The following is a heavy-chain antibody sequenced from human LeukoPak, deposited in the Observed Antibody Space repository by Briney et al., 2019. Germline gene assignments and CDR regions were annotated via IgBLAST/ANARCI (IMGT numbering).Heavy chain of an antibody. Sequence: SETLSLTCTVSGGSVSSYYWSWIRQPAGKELEWIGRIYTSGNTNYNPSLKSRVTISIDTSKNQFSLQLSSVTAAATAVYYFAREPGTTSSLGGQGTLVTVS. CDR1: GGSVSSYY. CDR3: AREPGTTSSL. D-gene: IGHD1-7*01. J-gene: IGHJ4*02. CDR2: IYTSGNT. V-gene: IGHV4-4*07.